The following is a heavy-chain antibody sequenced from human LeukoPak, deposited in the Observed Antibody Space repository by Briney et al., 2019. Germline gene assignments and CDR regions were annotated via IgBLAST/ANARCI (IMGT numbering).Heavy chain of an antibody. Sequence: GGSLRLSCAPSGFSLIASGLGWGRAAPGEGVGGVSGISGTGRITNYADSVRARFTISRDNSKNTLYLEMSSLRVEDTAIYYCASDSDYWGGATWGQGSLVTVSS. D-gene: IGHD4-11*01. J-gene: IGHJ4*02. CDR3: ASDSDYWGGAT. CDR2: ISGTGRIT. V-gene: IGHV3-23*01. CDR1: GFSLIASG.